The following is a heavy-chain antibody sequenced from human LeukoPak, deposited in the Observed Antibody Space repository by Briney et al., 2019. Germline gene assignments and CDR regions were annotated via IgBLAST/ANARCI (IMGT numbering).Heavy chain of an antibody. J-gene: IGHJ4*02. V-gene: IGHV4-34*01. D-gene: IGHD6-13*01. CDR2: INHRGGT. Sequence: SEALSLTCAVYGESFGDYYWSWIRQSPGKGLEWIGDINHRGGTNYNASLKSRVTISLDTSKNQFSLRLSSVNAADTAVYYCARGVIAAAGRTFDYWGQGTLVTVSS. CDR3: ARGVIAAAGRTFDY. CDR1: GESFGDYY.